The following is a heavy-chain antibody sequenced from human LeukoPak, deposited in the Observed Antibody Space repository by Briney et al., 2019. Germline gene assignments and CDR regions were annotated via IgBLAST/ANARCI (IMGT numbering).Heavy chain of an antibody. CDR2: ISSSSSYI. CDR1: GFTFSSYC. Sequence: GGSLRLSCAASGFTFSSYCMNWVRQAPGKGLEWVSSISSSSSYIYYADSVKGRFTISRDNAKNSLYLQMNSLRAEDTAVYYCARDRRSSSNDAFDIWGQGTMVTVSS. CDR3: ARDRRSSSNDAFDI. V-gene: IGHV3-21*01. D-gene: IGHD6-13*01. J-gene: IGHJ3*02.